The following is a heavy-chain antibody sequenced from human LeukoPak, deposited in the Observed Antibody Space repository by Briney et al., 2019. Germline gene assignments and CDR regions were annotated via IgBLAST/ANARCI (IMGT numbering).Heavy chain of an antibody. CDR3: ARVLEGSSGQHWYFDL. D-gene: IGHD6-19*01. Sequence: KPSETLSLTCAVYGGSFSGYYWSWIRQPPGKGLEWIGEINHSGSTNHNPSLKSRVTISVDTSKNQFSLRLSSVTAADTAVYYCARVLEGSSGQHWYFDLWGRGTLVTVSS. J-gene: IGHJ2*01. CDR1: GGSFSGYY. V-gene: IGHV4-34*01. CDR2: INHSGST.